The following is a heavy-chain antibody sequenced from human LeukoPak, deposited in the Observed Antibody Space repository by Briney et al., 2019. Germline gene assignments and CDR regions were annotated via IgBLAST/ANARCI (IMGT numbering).Heavy chain of an antibody. CDR3: AGSIAVAAPDY. CDR2: ISGSGGST. J-gene: IGHJ4*02. CDR1: GFTFSSYA. Sequence: GGSLRLSCAASGFTFSSYAMSWVRQAPGKGLEWVSAISGSGGSTSYAQKFQGRVTMTRDTSTSTVYMELSSLRSEDTAVYYCAGSIAVAAPDYWGQGTLVTASS. V-gene: IGHV3-23*01. D-gene: IGHD6-19*01.